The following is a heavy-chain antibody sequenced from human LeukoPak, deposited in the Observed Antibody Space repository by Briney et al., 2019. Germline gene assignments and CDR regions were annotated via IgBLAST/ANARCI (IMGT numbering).Heavy chain of an antibody. CDR2: ISSDGSTT. D-gene: IGHD4-23*01. Sequence: GGSLRLSCAASGFTFSTYWMHWVRQAPGEGLVWVSRISSDGSTTSYADSVKGRFTISRDNAKNTLYLQMNSLRAEDTAVYYCARDHYGGNSDYWGQGTLVTVSS. J-gene: IGHJ4*02. CDR3: ARDHYGGNSDY. CDR1: GFTFSTYW. V-gene: IGHV3-74*01.